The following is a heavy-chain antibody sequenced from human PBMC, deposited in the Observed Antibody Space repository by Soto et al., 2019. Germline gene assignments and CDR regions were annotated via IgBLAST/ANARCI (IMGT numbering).Heavy chain of an antibody. V-gene: IGHV5-10-1*01. D-gene: IGHD3-22*01. J-gene: IGHJ4*02. CDR1: GYSFAGYW. CDR2: IDPSDSQT. CDR3: ARQIYDSDTGPNFQYYFDS. Sequence: GESLKISCKGSGYSFAGYWITWVRQRPGKGLEWMGRIDPSDSQTYYSPSFRGHVTISVTKSITTVFLQWSSLRASDTATYYCARQIYDSDTGPNFQYYFDSWGQGTPVTVSS.